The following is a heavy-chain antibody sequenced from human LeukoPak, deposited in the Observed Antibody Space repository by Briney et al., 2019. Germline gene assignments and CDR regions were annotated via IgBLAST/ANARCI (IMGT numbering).Heavy chain of an antibody. V-gene: IGHV4-59*12. CDR2: IYYSGST. J-gene: IGHJ3*02. CDR1: GGYISSYS. CDR3: ARRGYDILTGALDAFDI. Sequence: SETLSLTCTVSGGYISSYSWSWIRQPPGKGLEWIGYIYYSGSTNYNPSLKSRVTISVDTSKNQFSLDLSSVTAADTAVYYCARRGYDILTGALDAFDIWGQGTMVTVSS. D-gene: IGHD3-9*01.